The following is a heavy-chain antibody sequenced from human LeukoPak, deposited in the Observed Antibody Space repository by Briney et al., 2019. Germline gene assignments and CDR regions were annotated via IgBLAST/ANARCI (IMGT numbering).Heavy chain of an antibody. CDR2: IIPIFGTA. D-gene: IGHD3-10*01. Sequence: ASVKVSCKASGGTFSSYAISWVRQAPGQGLEWMGGIIPIFGTANYAQKFQGRVTITADESTSTAYMELSSLRSEDTAVYYCARDRGANTVYFDYWGQGTLVTVSP. V-gene: IGHV1-69*13. CDR3: ARDRGANTVYFDY. CDR1: GGTFSSYA. J-gene: IGHJ4*02.